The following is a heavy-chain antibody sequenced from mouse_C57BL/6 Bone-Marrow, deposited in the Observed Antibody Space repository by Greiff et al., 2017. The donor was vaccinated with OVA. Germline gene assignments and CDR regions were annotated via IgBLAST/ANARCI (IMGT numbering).Heavy chain of an antibody. CDR2: ISSGGDYI. V-gene: IGHV5-9-1*02. Sequence: EVKLQESGEGLVKPGGSLKLSCAASGFTFSSYAMSWVRQTPEKRLEWVAYISSGGDYIYYADTVKGRFTISRDNARNTLYLQMSSLKSEDTAMYYCTRCDGYYDYWGQGTTLTVSS. CDR1: GFTFSSYA. J-gene: IGHJ2*01. CDR3: TRCDGYYDY. D-gene: IGHD2-3*01.